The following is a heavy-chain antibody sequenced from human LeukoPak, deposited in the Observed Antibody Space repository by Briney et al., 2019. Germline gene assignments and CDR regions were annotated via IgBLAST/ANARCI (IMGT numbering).Heavy chain of an antibody. Sequence: GGSLRVSCAAAGFTFRNYAMHWVRQAPGKGLEWVAVTTYDASDKDYADSVKGRFTISRDNSKNTLYLQMNSLRPEDTSLYFCARDGAGTYLPDYWGQGILVTVSS. V-gene: IGHV3-30*04. J-gene: IGHJ4*02. D-gene: IGHD3-10*01. CDR2: TTYDASDK. CDR1: GFTFRNYA. CDR3: ARDGAGTYLPDY.